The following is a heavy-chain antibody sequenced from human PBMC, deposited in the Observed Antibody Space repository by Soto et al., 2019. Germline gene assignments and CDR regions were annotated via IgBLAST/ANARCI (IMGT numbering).Heavy chain of an antibody. J-gene: IGHJ4*02. D-gene: IGHD6-13*01. CDR2: IFYTGST. CDR3: EKYRSTAADGYTLDY. CDR1: GDSMNNFY. V-gene: IGHV4-59*01. Sequence: SETLSLTCTVSGDSMNNFYWSWIRQPPGKTLEWIGNIFYTGSTTYNPSLESRITMSVDTSKNQFSLRLSSVSAADTAVYFCEKYRSTAADGYTLDYWGRGTLVTVYS.